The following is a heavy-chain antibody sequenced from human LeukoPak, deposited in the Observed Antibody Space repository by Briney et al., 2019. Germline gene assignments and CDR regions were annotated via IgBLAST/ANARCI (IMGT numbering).Heavy chain of an antibody. CDR2: ISYDGSNK. CDR3: ARDSSSWYLSSAFHI. Sequence: GRSLRLSCAASGFTFSSYAMHWVRQAPGKGLEWVAVISYDGSNKFYADSVKGRFTLSRDNSKNTLYLQMNSLRSDDTAVYYCARDSSSWYLSSAFHIWGQGTMVTVSS. CDR1: GFTFSSYA. V-gene: IGHV3-30-3*01. J-gene: IGHJ3*02. D-gene: IGHD6-13*01.